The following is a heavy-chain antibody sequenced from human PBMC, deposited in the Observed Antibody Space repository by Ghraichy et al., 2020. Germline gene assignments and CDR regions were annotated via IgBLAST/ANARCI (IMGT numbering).Heavy chain of an antibody. D-gene: IGHD5-24*01. CDR1: GGSISSSSYY. CDR2: IYYSGST. J-gene: IGHJ4*02. Sequence: GSLRLSCTVSGGSISSSSYYWGWIRQPPGKGLEWIGSIYYSGSTYYNPSLKSRVTISVDTSKNQFSLKLSSVTAADTAVYYCAREVEMATLDYWGQGTLVTVSS. V-gene: IGHV4-39*01. CDR3: AREVEMATLDY.